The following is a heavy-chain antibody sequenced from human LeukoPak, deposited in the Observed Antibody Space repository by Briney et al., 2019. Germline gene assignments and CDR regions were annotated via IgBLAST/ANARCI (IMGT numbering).Heavy chain of an antibody. V-gene: IGHV4-39*01. J-gene: IGHJ4*02. CDR3: ARGSRWELPLDY. CDR1: GGSITSNSYY. Sequence: PSETLSLTCTVSGGSITSNSYYWGWIRQPPGKGLEWIGSIYYSGSTYYNPSLKSRVTISVDTSKNQFSLKLSSVTAADTAVYYCARGSRWELPLDYWGQGTLVTVSS. CDR2: IYYSGST. D-gene: IGHD1-26*01.